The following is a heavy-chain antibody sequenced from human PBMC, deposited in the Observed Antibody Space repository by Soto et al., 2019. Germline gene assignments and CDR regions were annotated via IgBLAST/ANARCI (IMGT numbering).Heavy chain of an antibody. D-gene: IGHD3-10*01. CDR2: TYYRSKWYN. J-gene: IGHJ4*02. CDR1: GDSVSSNSAA. V-gene: IGHV6-1*01. Sequence: QVQLQQSGPGLVKPSQTLSLTCAISGDSVSSNSAAWNWIRQSPSRGLEWLGRTYYRSKWYNHYAVSVKSRITINPDTSKNQFSLQLNSVTPEDTAVYYCARDQVDYYGSGSYYFDYWGQGTLVTVSS. CDR3: ARDQVDYYGSGSYYFDY.